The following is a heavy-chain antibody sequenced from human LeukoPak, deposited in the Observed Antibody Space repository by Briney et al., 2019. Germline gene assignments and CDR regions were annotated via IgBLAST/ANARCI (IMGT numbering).Heavy chain of an antibody. V-gene: IGHV1-69*06. CDR1: GGTFSSYA. CDR2: IIPIFGTA. D-gene: IGHD3-22*01. J-gene: IGHJ4*02. Sequence: SVKVSCTASGGTFSSYAISWVRQAPGQGLEWMGGIIPIFGTANYAQKFQGRVTMTEDTSTDTAYMELSSLRSEDTAVYYCATAPYDSSGYYIPTDYWGQGTLVTVSS. CDR3: ATAPYDSSGYYIPTDY.